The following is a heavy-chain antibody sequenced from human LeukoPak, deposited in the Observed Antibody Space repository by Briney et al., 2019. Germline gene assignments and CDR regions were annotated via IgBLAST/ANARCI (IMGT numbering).Heavy chain of an antibody. CDR2: IIPITGIA. D-gene: IGHD3-10*01. J-gene: IGHJ4*02. Sequence: GASVKVSCKSSGGTFSSYAIIWVRQAPGQGLEWMGRIIPITGIANQAQKFRGRVTITADRSTSTAYMELSSLRSEDTAVYYCARGNDYGSGSYYPDFDYWGQGTLVAVSS. CDR1: GGTFSSYA. V-gene: IGHV1-69*04. CDR3: ARGNDYGSGSYYPDFDY.